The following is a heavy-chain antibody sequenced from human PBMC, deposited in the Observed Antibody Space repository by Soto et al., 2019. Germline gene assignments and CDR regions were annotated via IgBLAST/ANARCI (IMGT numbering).Heavy chain of an antibody. CDR3: ARHSSLRPYYFDY. CDR1: GGSISSYY. CDR2: IYYSGST. Sequence: PSETLSLTCTVSGGSISSYYWSWIRQPPGKGLEWIGYIYYSGSTNYNPSLKSRVTISVDTSKNQFSLKLSSVTAADTAVYYCARHSSLRPYYFDYWGQGTLVTVSS. V-gene: IGHV4-59*08. D-gene: IGHD6-13*01. J-gene: IGHJ4*02.